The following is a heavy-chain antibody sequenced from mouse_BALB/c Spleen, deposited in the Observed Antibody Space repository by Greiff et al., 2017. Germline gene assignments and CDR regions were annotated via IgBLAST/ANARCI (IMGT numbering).Heavy chain of an antibody. CDR3: ARDEGGPYWYFDV. CDR2: ISDGGSYT. Sequence: ESGGGLVKPGGSLKLSCAASGFTFSDYYMYWVRQTPEKRLEWVATISDGGSYTYYPDSVKGRFTISRDNAKNNLYLQMSSLKSEDTAMYYCARDEGGPYWYFDVWGAGTTVTVSS. J-gene: IGHJ1*01. V-gene: IGHV5-4*02. CDR1: GFTFSDYY.